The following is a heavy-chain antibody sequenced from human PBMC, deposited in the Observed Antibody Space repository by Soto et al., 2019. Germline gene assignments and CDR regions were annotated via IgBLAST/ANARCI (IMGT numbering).Heavy chain of an antibody. Sequence: PSETLSLTCSVSGGSISSVSYYWSWIRQPPGKGLEWIGYIYYSGSTNYNPSLKSRVTISVDTSKNQFSLKMSSVTAADTAVYYCARLATRYYFDYWGQGTLVTVS. CDR1: GGSISSVSYY. CDR2: IYYSGST. D-gene: IGHD1-1*01. V-gene: IGHV4-61*01. J-gene: IGHJ4*02. CDR3: ARLATRYYFDY.